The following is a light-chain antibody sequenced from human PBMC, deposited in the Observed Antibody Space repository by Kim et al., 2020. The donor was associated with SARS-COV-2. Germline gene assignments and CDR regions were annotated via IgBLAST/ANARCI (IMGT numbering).Light chain of an antibody. V-gene: IGLV2-8*01. Sequence: PGQSVTISCTGTSMSVGGYNYVSWYQQHPGKAPKLMIYEVSRRPSGVPDRFSGSKSGNTASLTVSGLQAEDEADYYCSSYAGSNIVFGGGTQLTVL. CDR2: EVS. J-gene: IGLJ2*01. CDR3: SSYAGSNIV. CDR1: SMSVGGYNY.